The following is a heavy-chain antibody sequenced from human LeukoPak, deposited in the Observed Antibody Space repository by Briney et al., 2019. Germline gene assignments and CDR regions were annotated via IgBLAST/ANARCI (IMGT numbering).Heavy chain of an antibody. J-gene: IGHJ4*02. D-gene: IGHD4-17*01. Sequence: GGSLRLSCAASGFTFSGFGMHWVRQASGKGLEWVAYIHTDQTIQYYADSVKGRFTISRDNSKNTLDLQMNSLRAEDTAVYYCATPPTVTRNYWGQGILVTVSS. V-gene: IGHV3-30*02. CDR2: IHTDQTIQ. CDR3: ATPPTVTRNY. CDR1: GFTFSGFG.